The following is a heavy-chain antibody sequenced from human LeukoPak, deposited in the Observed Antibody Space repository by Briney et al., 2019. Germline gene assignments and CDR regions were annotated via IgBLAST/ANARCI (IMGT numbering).Heavy chain of an antibody. CDR3: ARADRYYDVFTGKMGDY. J-gene: IGHJ4*02. CDR1: GFTFSSYN. V-gene: IGHV3-48*01. CDR2: ITSNSSTI. Sequence: GGSLRLSCAASGFTFSSYNMNWVRQAPGKGLEWVSYITSNSSTIYYADSVKGRFTISRDNAKNSLYLQMNSLRAEDTAVYYCARADRYYDVFTGKMGDYWGQGTLVTVSS. D-gene: IGHD3-9*01.